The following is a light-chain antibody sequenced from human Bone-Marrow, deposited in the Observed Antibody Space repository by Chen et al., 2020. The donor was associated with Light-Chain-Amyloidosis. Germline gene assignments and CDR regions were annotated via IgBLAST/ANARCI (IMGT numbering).Light chain of an antibody. J-gene: IGLJ2*01. CDR2: EDS. CDR3: SVYGGRTNVV. V-gene: IGLV2-8*01. CDR1: SSDVGGYNY. Sequence: QSALTQPPSASGSLGQSVTISCTGNSSDVGGYNYVSWYQQHPGKAPKLMISEDSKRPSGVPDRFSGSKSGNTASLTGFGHQLEDEDDYSGSVYGGRTNVVFGGGTNLTVL.